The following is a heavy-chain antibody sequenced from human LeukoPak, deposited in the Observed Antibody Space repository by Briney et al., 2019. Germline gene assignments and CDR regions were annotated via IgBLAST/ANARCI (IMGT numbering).Heavy chain of an antibody. CDR1: GFTFSDYY. J-gene: IGHJ4*02. V-gene: IGHV3-11*04. CDR3: ARDETYDYESNGYLDF. CDR2: ISSSGSTT. D-gene: IGHD3-22*01. Sequence: GGSLRLSCAASGFTFSDYYMSWIRQAPGKGLEWVSYISSSGSTTYYADSVKGRFTISRDNAKNSLYLQMSSLRAEDTAIYYCARDETYDYESNGYLDFWGQGTVVTVSS.